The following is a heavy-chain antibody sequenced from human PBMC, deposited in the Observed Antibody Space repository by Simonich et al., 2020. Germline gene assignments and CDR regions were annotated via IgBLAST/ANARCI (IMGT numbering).Heavy chain of an antibody. CDR2: IWYNGSNK. J-gene: IGHJ5*02. V-gene: IGHV3-33*01. Sequence: QVQLVESGGGVVQPGRSLRLSCAASGFTFSSYGMHWVRQAPGKGMGWVAVIWYNGSNKYHADSVKGRFTITRDNSKNTLYQQMNSLRAEDTAVYYCARAYSSSWYNWFDPWGQGTLVTVSS. CDR3: ARAYSSSWYNWFDP. CDR1: GFTFSSYG. D-gene: IGHD6-13*01.